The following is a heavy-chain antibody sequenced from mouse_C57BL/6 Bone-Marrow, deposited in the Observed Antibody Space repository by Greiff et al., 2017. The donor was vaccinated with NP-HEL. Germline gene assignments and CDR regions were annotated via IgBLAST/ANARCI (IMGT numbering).Heavy chain of an antibody. Sequence: EVQRVESGGGLVQPGGSLKLSCAASGFTFSDYYMYWVRQTPEKRLEWVAYISNGGGSTYYPDTVKGRFTISRDNAKNTLYLQMSRLKSEDTAMYYCARHEKVKSSQYYYTMDYWGQGTSVTVSS. CDR2: ISNGGGST. J-gene: IGHJ4*01. CDR3: ARHEKVKSSQYYYTMDY. D-gene: IGHD1-1*01. V-gene: IGHV5-12*01. CDR1: GFTFSDYY.